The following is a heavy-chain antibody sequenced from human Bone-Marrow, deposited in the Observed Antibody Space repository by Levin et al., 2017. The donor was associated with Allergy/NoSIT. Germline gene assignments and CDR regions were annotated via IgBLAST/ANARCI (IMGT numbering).Heavy chain of an antibody. J-gene: IGHJ6*02. CDR3: ARSQFIVFVPGAIRGGGMGV. CDR1: GFTFSSNG. CDR2: VSFDGVND. Sequence: QAGGSLRLSCAASGFTFSSNGMHWVRQAPGKGLEWVSSVSFDGVNDFYADSVKGRFTISRDNSKNTLYLQMNSLRPDDTAIYYCARSQFIVFVPGAIRGGGMGVWGQGTTVTVSS. D-gene: IGHD2-2*01. V-gene: IGHV3-30*03.